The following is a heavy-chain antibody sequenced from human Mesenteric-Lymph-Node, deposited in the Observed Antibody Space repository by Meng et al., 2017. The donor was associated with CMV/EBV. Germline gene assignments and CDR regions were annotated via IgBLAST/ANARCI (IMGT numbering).Heavy chain of an antibody. CDR3: AKDRRWLQVNYFED. CDR2: IRYDGSNA. CDR1: GFMFGGYG. J-gene: IGHJ4*02. Sequence: GGSLRLSCAASGFMFGGYGMHWVRRPPGKGLEWVAFIRYDGSNAYYGDSVKGRFTISRDNSKNTLYLQMNSLRGEDTAVYYCAKDRRWLQVNYFEDWGQGTLVTVSS. V-gene: IGHV3-30*02. D-gene: IGHD5-24*01.